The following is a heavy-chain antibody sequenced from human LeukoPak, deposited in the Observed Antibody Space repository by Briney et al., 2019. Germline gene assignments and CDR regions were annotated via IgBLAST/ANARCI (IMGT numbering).Heavy chain of an antibody. CDR1: GFTFSSYW. D-gene: IGHD1-26*01. V-gene: IGHV3-7*01. CDR3: AREPTVGATYDY. CDR2: IKQDGSEK. J-gene: IGHJ4*02. Sequence: GSLRLSCAASGFTFSSYWMSLVRQAPGKGLEGVANIKQDGSEKYYVDSVKGRFTISRDNAKNSLYLQMNSLRAEDTAVYYYAREPTVGATYDYWGQGTLVTVSS.